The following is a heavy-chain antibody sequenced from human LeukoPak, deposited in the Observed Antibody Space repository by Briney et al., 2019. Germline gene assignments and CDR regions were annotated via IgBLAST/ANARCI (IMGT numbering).Heavy chain of an antibody. CDR2: IYGDGTT. CDR1: GYSIGTGYY. J-gene: IGHJ5*02. CDR3: ASPNTWITEGFDH. Sequence: PTETLSLTCSVSGYSIGTGYYWGWIRQPPGKGLQWIGSIYGDGTTFYNPSLKSRLTISIDTSKNQFSLKLTSMTAADTAVYYCASPNTWITEGFDHWGQGALVTVSS. D-gene: IGHD3-16*01. V-gene: IGHV4-38-2*01.